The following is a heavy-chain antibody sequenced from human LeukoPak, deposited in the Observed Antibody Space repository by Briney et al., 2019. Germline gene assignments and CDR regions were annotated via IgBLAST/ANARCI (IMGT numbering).Heavy chain of an antibody. CDR3: AKDQDRLVVPATQFDY. Sequence: PGGSLRLSCAASGFAFSSYSMNWVRQAPGKGLEWVATISDHGDRTYYADSVKGRFTISRDNSKNTLYLQMNSLRADDTAVYFCAKDQDRLVVPATQFDYWGQGTLVTVSS. CDR2: ISDHGDRT. D-gene: IGHD2-15*01. J-gene: IGHJ4*02. V-gene: IGHV3-23*01. CDR1: GFAFSSYS.